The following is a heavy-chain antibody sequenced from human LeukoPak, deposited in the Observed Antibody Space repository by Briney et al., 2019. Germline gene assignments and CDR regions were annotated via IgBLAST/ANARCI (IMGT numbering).Heavy chain of an antibody. J-gene: IGHJ5*02. CDR1: GYTFTSYG. V-gene: IGHV1-69*04. CDR2: IIPILGIA. CDR3: ARDRGGSSSAFDP. D-gene: IGHD6-6*01. Sequence: SVKVSCKASGYTFTSYGISWVRQAPGQGLEWMGRIIPILGIANYAQKFQGRVTITADKSTSTAYMELSSLRSEDTAVYYCARDRGGSSSAFDPWGQGTLVTVSS.